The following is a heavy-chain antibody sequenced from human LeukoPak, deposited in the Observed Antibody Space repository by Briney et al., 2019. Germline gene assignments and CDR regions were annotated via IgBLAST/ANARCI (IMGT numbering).Heavy chain of an antibody. Sequence: GGTLRLSCAASGFSFSIYGMHWVRQAPGKGLEWVAFIQYDENNKYYADSVKGRFTISRDNSKNMPYLQMNSLRSEDTAVYYCAKGVATTSYFDYWGQGTLVTVSS. CDR1: GFSFSIYG. CDR2: IQYDENNK. D-gene: IGHD4-11*01. J-gene: IGHJ4*02. CDR3: AKGVATTSYFDY. V-gene: IGHV3-30*02.